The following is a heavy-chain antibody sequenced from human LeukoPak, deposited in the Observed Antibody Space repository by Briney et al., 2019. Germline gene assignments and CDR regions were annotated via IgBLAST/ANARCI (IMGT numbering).Heavy chain of an antibody. CDR3: ARVDSSSSWSGTFDY. Sequence: ASVKVSCKASGYTFTSYGISWVRQAPGQGLEWMGWISAYNGNTNYAQKLQGRVTMTTDTSTSTAYMELRSLRSDDTAVYYCARVDSSSSWSGTFDYWGQGTLVTVSS. V-gene: IGHV1-18*01. CDR2: ISAYNGNT. CDR1: GYTFTSYG. J-gene: IGHJ4*02. D-gene: IGHD6-13*01.